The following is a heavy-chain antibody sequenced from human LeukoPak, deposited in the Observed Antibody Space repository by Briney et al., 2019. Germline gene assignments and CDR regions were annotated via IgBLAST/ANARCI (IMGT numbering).Heavy chain of an antibody. D-gene: IGHD1-14*01. V-gene: IGHV4-34*01. CDR3: ARTRYPFDY. CDR2: INHSGST. CDR1: GGSFSGYY. J-gene: IGHJ4*02. Sequence: SETLSLTCAVYGGSFSGYYWSGIRQPPGKGLEWIGEINHSGSTNYNPSLKSRVTISVDTSKNQFSLKLSSVTAADTAVYYCARTRYPFDYWGQGTLVTVSS.